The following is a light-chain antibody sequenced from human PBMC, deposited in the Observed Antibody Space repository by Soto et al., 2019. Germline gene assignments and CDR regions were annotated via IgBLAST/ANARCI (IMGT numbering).Light chain of an antibody. CDR1: SSNIGSNT. V-gene: IGLV1-44*01. J-gene: IGLJ1*01. Sequence: QSVLTQPPSASVTPGQRVTISCSGSSSNIGSNTVNWYQQLPGTAPKLLIYSNNQRPSGVPDRFSGSKSGTSASLAISGLQFEDEADYYCAAWDDSLNGRYVFGTGTKVTVL. CDR2: SNN. CDR3: AAWDDSLNGRYV.